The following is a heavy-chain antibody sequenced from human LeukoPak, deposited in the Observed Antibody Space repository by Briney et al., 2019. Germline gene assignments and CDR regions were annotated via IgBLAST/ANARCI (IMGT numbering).Heavy chain of an antibody. CDR2: ISGGGGST. Sequence: GGSLRLSCAASGFTFGDYAMPWVRQAPGKGLEWVSLISGGGGSTYYADSVKGRFTISRDNCKNSLYLQMNSLRTEDTALYYCAKDISSGSCSTGPGNWGQGTLVTVSS. CDR1: GFTFGDYA. J-gene: IGHJ4*02. D-gene: IGHD1-26*01. V-gene: IGHV3-43*02. CDR3: AKDISSGSCSTGPGN.